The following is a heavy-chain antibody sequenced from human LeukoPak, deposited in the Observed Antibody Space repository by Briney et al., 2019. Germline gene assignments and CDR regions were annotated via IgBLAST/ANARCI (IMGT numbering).Heavy chain of an antibody. V-gene: IGHV4-59*01. CDR2: IYYSGST. CDR1: GGSISSDH. D-gene: IGHD2/OR15-2a*01. J-gene: IGHJ3*02. CDR3: ARKNDFDI. Sequence: SSETLSLICTVSGGSISSDHWNWIRQPPGKGLEWIGCIYYSGSTYYNPSLKSRVTISVDMSKSQFSLRLTSVTAADTAVYYCARKNDFDIWGQGTLVTVSS.